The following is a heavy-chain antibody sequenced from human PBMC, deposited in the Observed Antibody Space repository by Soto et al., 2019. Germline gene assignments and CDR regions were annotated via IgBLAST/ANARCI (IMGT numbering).Heavy chain of an antibody. J-gene: IGHJ3*02. V-gene: IGHV4-59*01. CDR1: GGSISSYY. CDR3: TRDSHNWNGQTMIHSQIHNAFDI. CDR2: IYYSGST. Sequence: PSETLSLTCTVSGGSISSYYWSWIRQPPGKGLEWIGYIYYSGSTNYNPSLKSRVTISVDTSKNQFSLKLSSVTAADTAVYYCTRDSHNWNGQTMIHSQIHNAFDIWGQGTMVTVSS. D-gene: IGHD1-20*01.